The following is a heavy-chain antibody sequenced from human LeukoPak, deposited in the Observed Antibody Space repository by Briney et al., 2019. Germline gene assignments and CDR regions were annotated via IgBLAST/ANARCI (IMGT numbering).Heavy chain of an antibody. D-gene: IGHD2-2*02. Sequence: SETLSLTCAVYGGSFSGYYWSWIRQPPGKGLEWIGEINHSGSTNYNPSLKSRVTISVDTSKNQFSLKLSSVTAADTAVYYCARGLRKYQLLYRNWFDPWGQGTLVTVSS. CDR3: ARGLRKYQLLYRNWFDP. V-gene: IGHV4-34*01. CDR2: INHSGST. J-gene: IGHJ5*02. CDR1: GGSFSGYY.